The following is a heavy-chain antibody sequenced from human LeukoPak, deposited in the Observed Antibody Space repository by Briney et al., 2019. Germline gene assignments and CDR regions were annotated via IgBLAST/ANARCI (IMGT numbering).Heavy chain of an antibody. CDR2: IYYSGST. V-gene: IGHV4-39*07. J-gene: IGHJ3*02. CDR1: GGSISSSSYY. CDR3: ARFTYYYDSSGYYHAFDI. D-gene: IGHD3-22*01. Sequence: SETLSLTCTVSGGSISSSSYYWGWIRQPPGKGLEWIGSIYYSGSTYYNPSLKSRVTISVDTSKNQFSLKLSSVTAADTAVYYCARFTYYYDSSGYYHAFDIWGQGTMVTVSS.